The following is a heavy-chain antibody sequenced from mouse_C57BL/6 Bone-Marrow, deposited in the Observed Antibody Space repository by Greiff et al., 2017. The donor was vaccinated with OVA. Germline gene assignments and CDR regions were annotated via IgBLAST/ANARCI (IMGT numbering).Heavy chain of an antibody. D-gene: IGHD1-1*01. J-gene: IGHJ4*01. V-gene: IGHV1-7*01. Sequence: QVQLQQSGAELAKPGASVKLSCKASGYTFTSYWMHWVKQRPGQGLEWIGYINPSSGYTKYTQKFKDKATLTADKSSSTAYMQLSSLTYEDSAVYYCARSSYYYGSSYVGLDAMDYWGQGTSVTVSS. CDR2: INPSSGYT. CDR3: ARSSYYYGSSYVGLDAMDY. CDR1: GYTFTSYW.